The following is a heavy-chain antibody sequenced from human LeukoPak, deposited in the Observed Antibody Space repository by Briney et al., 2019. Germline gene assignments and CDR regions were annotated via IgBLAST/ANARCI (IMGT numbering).Heavy chain of an antibody. D-gene: IGHD3-22*01. CDR3: ATDVVVIRFDY. CDR2: VDPEDGET. Sequence: GASVKVSCKASGYTFTDYYMHWVQQAPGKGLEWMGRVDPEDGETIYAEKFQGRVTITADTSTDTAYMELSSLRSEDTAVYCCATDVVVIRFDYWGQGTLVTVSS. CDR1: GYTFTDYY. J-gene: IGHJ4*02. V-gene: IGHV1-69-2*01.